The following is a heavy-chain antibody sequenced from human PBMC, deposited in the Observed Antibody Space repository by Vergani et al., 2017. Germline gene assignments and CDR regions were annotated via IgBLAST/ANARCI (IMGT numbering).Heavy chain of an antibody. V-gene: IGHV7-4-1*02. J-gene: IGHJ6*02. CDR2: INTNTENP. Sequence: QVQLVQSGSGLKKPGASVKVSCKASGYTFTNYAMSWVRQAPGQGLEWLGGINTNTENPTYAQGFTGQFVFPLDTSVSTAYLQINSLKAEDTAVYYCARERYFDGLSPGYYAMDVWGQGTTVTVSS. D-gene: IGHD3-9*01. CDR3: ARERYFDGLSPGYYAMDV. CDR1: GYTFTNYA.